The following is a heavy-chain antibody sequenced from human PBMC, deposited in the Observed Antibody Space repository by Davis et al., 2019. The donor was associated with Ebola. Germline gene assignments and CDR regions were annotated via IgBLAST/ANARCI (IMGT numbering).Heavy chain of an antibody. V-gene: IGHV3-74*01. J-gene: IGHJ4*02. CDR1: GFTFSSYW. CDR3: ARAYGYGGDY. D-gene: IGHD4-23*01. Sequence: GESLKISRAASGFTFSSYWMHWVRQAPGKGLVWVSRINNDGTGTNYADSVKGRFTISRDNAKNTLYLQMNSLRAEDTAVYYCARAYGYGGDYWGQGTLVTVSS. CDR2: INNDGTGT.